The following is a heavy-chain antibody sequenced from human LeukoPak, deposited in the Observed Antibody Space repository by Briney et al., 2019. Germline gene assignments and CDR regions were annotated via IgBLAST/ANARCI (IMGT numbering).Heavy chain of an antibody. V-gene: IGHV3-11*05. J-gene: IGHJ3*01. Sequence: PGGSLRLSCAGSGFTFSDYYMAWIRQAPGKGLQWISYMRRGSDVKTYADSVKGRFTISRDNDKNSLYLQMNSLTAEDTAIYYCAREVGGSRAFDVWGQGTMVTVSS. CDR1: GFTFSDYY. CDR2: MRRGSDVK. D-gene: IGHD6-13*01. CDR3: AREVGGSRAFDV.